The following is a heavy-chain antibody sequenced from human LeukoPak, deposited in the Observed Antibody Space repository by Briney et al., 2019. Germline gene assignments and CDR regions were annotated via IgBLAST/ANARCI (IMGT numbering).Heavy chain of an antibody. V-gene: IGHV4-59*01. CDR3: ARAATMVREYYYYYGMDV. CDR2: IYSSGST. J-gene: IGHJ6*02. CDR1: GGSISSYY. D-gene: IGHD3-10*01. Sequence: SETLSLTCTVSGGSISSYYWSWIRQPPGKGLEWIGYIYSSGSTNYNPSLKSRVTISVDTSENQFSLKLSSVTAVDTAVYYCARAATMVREYYYYYGMDVWGQGTTVTVSS.